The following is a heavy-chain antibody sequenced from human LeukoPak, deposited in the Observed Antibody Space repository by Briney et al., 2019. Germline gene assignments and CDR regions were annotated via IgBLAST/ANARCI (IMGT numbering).Heavy chain of an antibody. CDR2: IYPGDSDT. CDR3: ATGYGGGRGAFDI. D-gene: IGHD6-19*01. Sequence: GESLKSSCEGSGYIVTACWSVGVGQMRGKDLEWMGIIYPGDSDTRYSPSFQGQVTISSDKSISTAYVRWRSLKASDTAMYYCATGYGGGRGAFDIWRQGTMVTVSS. J-gene: IGHJ3*02. CDR1: GYIVTACW. V-gene: IGHV5-51*01.